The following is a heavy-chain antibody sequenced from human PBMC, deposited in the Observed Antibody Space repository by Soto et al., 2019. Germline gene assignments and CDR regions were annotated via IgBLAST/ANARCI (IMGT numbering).Heavy chain of an antibody. J-gene: IGHJ4*02. CDR2: IYPGDSDT. V-gene: IGHV5-51*01. CDR3: ARHNGDHEFDY. Sequence: GASLKISCKGSGYSFTSYWIGWVRQMPGKGLAWMGIIYPGDSDTRYSPSFQGLVTISADMSISTAYLQWSSLKASDTAMYYCARHNGDHEFDYWGQGTLVTVSS. D-gene: IGHD4-17*01. CDR1: GYSFTSYW.